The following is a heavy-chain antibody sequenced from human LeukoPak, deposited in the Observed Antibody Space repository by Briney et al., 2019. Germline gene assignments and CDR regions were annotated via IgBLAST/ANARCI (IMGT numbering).Heavy chain of an antibody. J-gene: IGHJ5*02. D-gene: IGHD3-16*02. CDR1: GGSFSGYY. CDR2: INHSGST. Sequence: SETLSLTCAVYGGSFSGYYWSWIRQPPGKGLEWIGEINHSGSTNYNPSLKSRVTISVDTPKNQFSLKLSSVTAADTAVYYCARIVGDYVWGSYRPNWFDPWGQGTLVTVSS. CDR3: ARIVGDYVWGSYRPNWFDP. V-gene: IGHV4-34*01.